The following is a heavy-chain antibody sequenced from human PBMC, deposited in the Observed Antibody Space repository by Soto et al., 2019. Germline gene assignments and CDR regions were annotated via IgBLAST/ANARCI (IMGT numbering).Heavy chain of an antibody. CDR2: IYYSGST. J-gene: IGHJ6*02. Sequence: SETLSLTCTVSGGSISSSSYYWGWIRQPPGKGLEWIGSIYYSGSTYYNPSLKSRVTISVDTSKNQFSLKLSSVTAADTAVYYCARIRHRYTNYYYGMDVWGQGTTVTVSS. CDR1: GGSISSSSYY. CDR3: ARIRHRYTNYYYGMDV. V-gene: IGHV4-39*01. D-gene: IGHD3-16*02.